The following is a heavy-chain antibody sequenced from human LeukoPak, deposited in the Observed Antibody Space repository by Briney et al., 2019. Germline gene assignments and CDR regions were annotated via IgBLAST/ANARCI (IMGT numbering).Heavy chain of an antibody. J-gene: IGHJ4*02. V-gene: IGHV3-74*01. CDR2: IKSDGSST. D-gene: IGHD3-22*01. CDR1: GFTFSSYW. Sequence: PGGSLRLSCAASGFTFSSYWMHWVRQAPGKGLVWVSRIKSDGSSTSYADSVKGRFTIPRDNAKNTLNLQMNSLRAEDTAVYYCARDESYYDSSGSRFDYWGQGTLVTVSS. CDR3: ARDESYYDSSGSRFDY.